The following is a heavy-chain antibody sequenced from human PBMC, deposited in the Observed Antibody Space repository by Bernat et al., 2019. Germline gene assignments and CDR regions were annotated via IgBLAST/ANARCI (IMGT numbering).Heavy chain of an antibody. CDR2: IYYSGST. CDR1: GGSISSDY. Sequence: QVQLQESGPGLVKPSETLSLTCTVSGGSISSDYWSWIRQPPGKGLEWIGYIYYSGSTNYNPSLKSRVTISVDTSKNQFSLKLSSVTAADTAVYYCAGTIAVAADYYYGMDVWGQGTTVTVSS. D-gene: IGHD6-19*01. J-gene: IGHJ6*02. CDR3: AGTIAVAADYYYGMDV. V-gene: IGHV4-59*01.